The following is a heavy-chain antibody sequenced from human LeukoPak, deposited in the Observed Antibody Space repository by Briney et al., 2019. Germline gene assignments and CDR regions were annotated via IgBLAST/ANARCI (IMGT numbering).Heavy chain of an antibody. CDR3: GIGGSHSGF. J-gene: IGHJ4*02. V-gene: IGHV3-7*01. CDR1: GFTFSSYW. CDR2: INLDGSGK. D-gene: IGHD3-10*01. Sequence: PGGSLRLSCAASGFTFSSYWMTWVRQAPGKGLEWVAHINLDGSGKYYVDSVKGRFTISRDNAKNSLYLQVNSLRAEDTAVYYCGIGGSHSGFWGQGTLVTVSS.